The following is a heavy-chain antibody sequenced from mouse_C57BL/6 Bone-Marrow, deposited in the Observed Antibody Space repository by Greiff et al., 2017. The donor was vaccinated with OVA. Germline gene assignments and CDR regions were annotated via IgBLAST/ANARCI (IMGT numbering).Heavy chain of an antibody. CDR2: IHPNSGST. CDR3: ARGYGNPPFMDY. V-gene: IGHV1-64*01. CDR1: GYTFTSYW. D-gene: IGHD2-1*01. J-gene: IGHJ4*01. Sequence: QVQLQQPGAELVKPGASVKSSCKASGYTFTSYWMHWVKQRPGQGLEWIGMIHPNSGSTNYNEKFKSKATLTVDKSSSTAYMQLSSLTSEDSAVYYCARGYGNPPFMDYWGQGTSVTVSS.